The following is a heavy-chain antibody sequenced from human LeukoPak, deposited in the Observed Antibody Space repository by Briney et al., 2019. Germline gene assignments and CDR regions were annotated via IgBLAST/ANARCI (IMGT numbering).Heavy chain of an antibody. CDR3: ARKVYCRTTRCHYGLDV. J-gene: IGHJ6*02. D-gene: IGHD2-2*01. CDR2: IYPADSDT. CDR1: GYTFTIYW. V-gene: IGHV5-51*01. Sequence: GESLNISCKGSGYTFTIYWIGWVRQQPGKGLEWMGIIYPADSDTEYSPSFRGQVTISVDKSTSTAYLQWRSLTASDTAIYYCARKVYCRTTRCHYGLDVWGQGTTVTVSS.